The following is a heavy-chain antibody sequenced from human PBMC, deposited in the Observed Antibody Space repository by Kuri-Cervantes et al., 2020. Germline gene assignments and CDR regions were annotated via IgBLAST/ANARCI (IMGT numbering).Heavy chain of an antibody. CDR2: ISYDGSNK. V-gene: IGHV3-30-3*01. Sequence: SCKASGYTFTSYAMHWVRQAPGKGLEWVAVISYDGSNKYYADSVKGRFTISRDNSKNTLYLQMNSLRAEDTAVYYCARGGKDGYNYFMSYYWGQGTLVTVSS. CDR1: GYTFTSYA. D-gene: IGHD5-24*01. J-gene: IGHJ4*02. CDR3: ARGGKDGYNYFMSYY.